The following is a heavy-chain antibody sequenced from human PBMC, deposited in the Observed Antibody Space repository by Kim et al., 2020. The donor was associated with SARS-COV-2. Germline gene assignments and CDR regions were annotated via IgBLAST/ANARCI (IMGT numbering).Heavy chain of an antibody. Sequence: ASVKVSCKASGYTFTSYAMNWVRQAPGQGLEWMGWINTNTGNPTYAQGFTGRFVFSLDTSVSTAYLQISSLKAEDTAVYYCARDGFPKALWFGESDHYYYYGMDVCGQGTTVTVSS. CDR1: GYTFTSYA. J-gene: IGHJ6*02. CDR3: ARDGFPKALWFGESDHYYYYGMDV. V-gene: IGHV7-4-1*02. CDR2: INTNTGNP. D-gene: IGHD3-10*01.